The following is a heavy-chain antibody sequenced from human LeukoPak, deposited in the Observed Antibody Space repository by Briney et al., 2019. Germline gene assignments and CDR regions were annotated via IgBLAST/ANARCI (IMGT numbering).Heavy chain of an antibody. J-gene: IGHJ4*02. Sequence: GGSLRLSCAASGFIVTSNYITWVRQAPGKGLEWVSVIYSGGSSYSADSLKDRFTISRDNTKNTVYLQMNSLRAEDTAVYYCARDQLSGKAVTGLDYWGQGTLVTVSS. CDR1: GFIVTSNY. V-gene: IGHV3-66*01. D-gene: IGHD6-19*01. CDR3: ARDQLSGKAVTGLDY. CDR2: IYSGGSS.